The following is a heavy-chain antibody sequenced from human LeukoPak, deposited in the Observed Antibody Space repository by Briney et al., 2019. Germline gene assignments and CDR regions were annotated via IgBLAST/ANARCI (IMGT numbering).Heavy chain of an antibody. CDR1: GGSFSGYY. J-gene: IGHJ5*02. CDR3: VRGETMFDP. D-gene: IGHD3-3*01. CDR2: INHSGST. V-gene: IGHV4-34*01. Sequence: SETLSLTCAVYGGSFSGYYWSWIRQPPGKGLEWIGEINHSGSTNYNPSLKSRVTISVDTSKNQFSLKLSSVTAADTAVYYCVRGETMFDPWGQGTLVTVSS.